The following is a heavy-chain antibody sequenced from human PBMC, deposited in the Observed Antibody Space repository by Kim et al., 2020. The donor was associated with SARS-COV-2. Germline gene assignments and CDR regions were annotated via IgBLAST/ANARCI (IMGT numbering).Heavy chain of an antibody. CDR2: INPSGGST. CDR1: GYTFTSYY. D-gene: IGHD3-3*01. Sequence: ASVKVSCKASGYTFTSYYMHWVRQAPGQGLEWMGIINPSGGSTSHAQKFQGRVTMTRDTSTSTVYMELSSLRSEDTAVYYCARDQPYYDFWSDPPGYGMDVGGQGTTVTVSS. CDR3: ARDQPYYDFWSDPPGYGMDV. V-gene: IGHV1-46*01. J-gene: IGHJ6*02.